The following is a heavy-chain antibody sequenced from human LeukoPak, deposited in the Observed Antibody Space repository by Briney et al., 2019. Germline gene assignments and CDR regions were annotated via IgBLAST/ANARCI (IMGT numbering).Heavy chain of an antibody. D-gene: IGHD2-21*02. Sequence: SETLSLTCAVYGGSFSGYYWRWIRQPPGKGLEWIGEINHSGSTSYNPSLKSRVTISVDTSKNQFSLKLSSVTAADTAVYYCARPGYCGGDCYGGDAFDIWGQGTMVTVSS. CDR2: INHSGST. CDR1: GGSFSGYY. CDR3: ARPGYCGGDCYGGDAFDI. V-gene: IGHV4-34*01. J-gene: IGHJ3*02.